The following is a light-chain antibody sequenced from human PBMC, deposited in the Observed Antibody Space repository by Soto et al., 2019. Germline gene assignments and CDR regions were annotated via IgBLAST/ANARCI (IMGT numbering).Light chain of an antibody. CDR3: QHYNSYSEA. CDR1: QAISSY. V-gene: IGKV1-9*01. Sequence: DIQLTQSPSFLSASVGDRVTITCRASQAISSYLAWYQQKPGKPPKLLIYGASTLQSDAPSRFSGSGSGTEFTLTVSSLQAEDSATYYCQHYNSYSEAFGQGTKVDIK. CDR2: GAS. J-gene: IGKJ1*01.